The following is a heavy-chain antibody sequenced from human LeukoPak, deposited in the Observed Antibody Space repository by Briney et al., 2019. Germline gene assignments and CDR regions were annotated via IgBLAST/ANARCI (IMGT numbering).Heavy chain of an antibody. J-gene: IGHJ4*02. D-gene: IGHD6-19*01. V-gene: IGHV1-2*02. Sequence: ASVKVSCKASGYTFTGYYMHWVRQAPGQGLKWMGWINPNSGGTNYAQKFQGRVTMTRDTSISTAYMELSRLRSDDTAVYYCARAHSSGWYYFGYWGQGTLVTVSS. CDR1: GYTFTGYY. CDR3: ARAHSSGWYYFGY. CDR2: INPNSGGT.